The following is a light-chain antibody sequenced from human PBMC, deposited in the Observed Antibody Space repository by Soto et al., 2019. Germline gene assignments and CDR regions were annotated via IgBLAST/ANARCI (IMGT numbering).Light chain of an antibody. CDR1: QTISSW. V-gene: IGKV1-5*03. CDR2: KAS. J-gene: IGKJ1*01. CDR3: QHYNSYSDA. Sequence: DIQMTQSPSTLSGSVGDRVTITCRASQTISSWLAWYQQKPGKAPKLLIYKASTLKSGVPSRFSGSGSGTAFTLTISSLQPDDFATYYGQHYNSYSDAFGQGTKVELK.